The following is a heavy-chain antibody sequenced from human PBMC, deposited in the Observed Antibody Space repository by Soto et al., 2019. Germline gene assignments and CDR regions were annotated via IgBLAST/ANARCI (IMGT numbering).Heavy chain of an antibody. D-gene: IGHD3-10*01. J-gene: IGHJ4*02. CDR1: GYTFTGYY. V-gene: IGHV1-2*04. CDR2: INPDSGAT. Sequence: QVQLVQSGAEVKKPGASVKVSCKTSGYTFTGYYIHWVRQAPGQGLEWMGWINPDSGATNYAQNFQGWVTMTRDTSTSTAYMELRRLKSDDTAVYYCARLGTRFGELSYWGQGTLVTVSS. CDR3: ARLGTRFGELSY.